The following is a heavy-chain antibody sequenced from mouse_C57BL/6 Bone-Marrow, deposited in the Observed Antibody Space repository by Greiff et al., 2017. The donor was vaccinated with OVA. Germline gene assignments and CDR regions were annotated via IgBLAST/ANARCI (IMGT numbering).Heavy chain of an antibody. CDR3: TRWENWDASFAY. D-gene: IGHD4-1*01. CDR2: IYPGNSDT. CDR1: GYTFTSYW. V-gene: IGHV1-5*01. J-gene: IGHJ3*01. Sequence: VQLQQSGTVLARPGASVKMSCKTSGYTFTSYWMHWVKQRPGQGLEWIGAIYPGNSDTSYNQKFKGKAKLTAVTSASPAYMELSSLTNEDSAVYYCTRWENWDASFAYWGQGTLVTVSA.